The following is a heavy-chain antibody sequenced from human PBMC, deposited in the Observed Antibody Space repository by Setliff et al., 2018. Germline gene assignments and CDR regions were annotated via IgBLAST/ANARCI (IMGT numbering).Heavy chain of an antibody. J-gene: IGHJ5*02. D-gene: IGHD3-10*01. CDR2: IHASGST. V-gene: IGHV4-61*02. CDR3: ARSGDYGSGRLSP. CDR1: GGSISSGSYD. Sequence: SETLSLTCTVFGGSISSGSYDWSWIRQPAGKGLEWIGRIHASGSTNYNPPLKSRVTIPVDTSKNQFSLKLTSVTAADTAVYYCARSGDYGSGRLSPWGQGTLVTVSS.